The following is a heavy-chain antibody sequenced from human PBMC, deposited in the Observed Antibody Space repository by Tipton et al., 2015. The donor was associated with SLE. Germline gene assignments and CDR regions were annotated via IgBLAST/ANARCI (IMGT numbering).Heavy chain of an antibody. Sequence: TLSLTCSVAGGSITSNGVHWAWIRQPPGKGLEWIGYIYYSGSTNYNPSLKSRVTISVDTSKNQFSLKLSSVTAADTAVYYCARDFWSGYGSFDSWGQGTLVTVSP. CDR1: GGSITSNGVH. V-gene: IGHV4-61*08. CDR2: IYYSGST. J-gene: IGHJ4*02. D-gene: IGHD3-3*01. CDR3: ARDFWSGYGSFDS.